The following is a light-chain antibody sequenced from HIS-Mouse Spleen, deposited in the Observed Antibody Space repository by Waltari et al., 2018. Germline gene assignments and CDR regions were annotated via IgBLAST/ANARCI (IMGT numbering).Light chain of an antibody. Sequence: QSALTQPASVSGSPGQSTTISCTGTSSDVGSYHLVSWYQQHPGKAPKLMIYEGSKRPSGVSNRFSGSKSGNTASLTISGLQAEDEADYYCCSYAGSSTLVFGGGTKLTVL. CDR3: CSYAGSSTLV. V-gene: IGLV2-23*01. CDR1: SSDVGSYHL. J-gene: IGLJ2*01. CDR2: EGS.